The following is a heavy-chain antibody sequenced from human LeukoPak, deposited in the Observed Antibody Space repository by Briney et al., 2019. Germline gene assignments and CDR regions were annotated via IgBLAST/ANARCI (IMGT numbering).Heavy chain of an antibody. CDR1: GFTFSRFW. J-gene: IGHJ4*02. CDR3: ARDGTYTDYDPDFDI. D-gene: IGHD5-12*01. CDR2: IKQDGSEK. V-gene: IGHV3-7*04. Sequence: GGSLRLSCAASGFTFSRFWMSWVRQAPGKGLEWVANIKQDGSEKYYVDSVKGRFTISRDNAKNSLYPQMNSLRAEDTAVFYCARDGTYTDYDPDFDIWGQGTLVTVSS.